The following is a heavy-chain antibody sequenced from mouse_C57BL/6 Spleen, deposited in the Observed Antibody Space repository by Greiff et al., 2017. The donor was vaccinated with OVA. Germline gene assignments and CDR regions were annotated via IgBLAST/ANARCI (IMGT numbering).Heavy chain of an antibody. J-gene: IGHJ1*03. CDR2: ISYDGSN. CDR1: GYSITSGYY. Sequence: EVQLVESGPGLVKPSQSLSLTCSVTGYSITSGYYWNWIRQFPGNKLEWMGYISYDGSNNYNPSLKNRISITRDTSKNQFFLKLNSVTTEDTATYYCASFYDGYGWYFDVWGTGTTVTVSS. CDR3: ASFYDGYGWYFDV. D-gene: IGHD2-3*01. V-gene: IGHV3-6*01.